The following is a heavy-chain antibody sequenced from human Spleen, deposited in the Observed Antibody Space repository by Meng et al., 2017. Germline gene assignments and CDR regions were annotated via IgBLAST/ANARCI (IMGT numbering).Heavy chain of an antibody. J-gene: IGHJ6*02. D-gene: IGHD5-18*01. CDR3: ARLRDTAMGKLRYYYGMDV. Sequence: GSLRLSCAVYGGSFSGYYWSWIRQPPGKGLEWIGEINHSGSTKYNPSLKSRVTIAVDTSKNQFSLKLSSVTAADTAVYYCARLRDTAMGKLRYYYGMDVWGQGTTVTVSS. CDR2: INHSGST. V-gene: IGHV4-34*01. CDR1: GGSFSGYY.